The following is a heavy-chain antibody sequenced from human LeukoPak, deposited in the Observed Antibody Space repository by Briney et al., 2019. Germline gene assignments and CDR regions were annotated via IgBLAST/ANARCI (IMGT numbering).Heavy chain of an antibody. CDR3: SRHLYSSAWYEEN. V-gene: IGHV3-73*01. CDR1: GFTFSGTA. Sequence: GGSLRLSCAASGFTFSGTAVHWVRQASGKGLEWVGHIRSKADSHATAYAASVQGRFTISRDDSNNTAYLHMNSLKIEDAAVYFCSRHLYSSAWYEENWGQGTLVTVSS. CDR2: IRSKADSHAT. J-gene: IGHJ4*02. D-gene: IGHD6-19*01.